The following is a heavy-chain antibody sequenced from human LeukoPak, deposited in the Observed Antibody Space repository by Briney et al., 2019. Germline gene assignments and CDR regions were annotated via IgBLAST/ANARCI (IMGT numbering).Heavy chain of an antibody. D-gene: IGHD2-2*02. J-gene: IGHJ5*02. CDR3: ARAYIVVVPAAIENWFDP. V-gene: IGHV4-61*08. Sequence: PSETLSLTCTVSGGSISSGGYYWSWIRQPPGKGLEWIGEINHSGSTNYNPSLKSRVTISVDTSKNQFSLKLSSVTAADTAVYYCARAYIVVVPAAIENWFDPWGQGTLVTVSS. CDR2: INHSGST. CDR1: GGSISSGGYY.